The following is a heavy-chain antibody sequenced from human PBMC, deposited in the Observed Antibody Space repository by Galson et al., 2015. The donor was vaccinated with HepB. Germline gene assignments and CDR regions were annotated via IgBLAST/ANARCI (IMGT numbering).Heavy chain of an antibody. CDR2: INTNTGTP. CDR3: ARVTSIYDFSSRAYSHYYDGMDG. J-gene: IGHJ6*02. V-gene: IGHV7-4-1*02. Sequence: SVKVSCKASGYTFTSYVINWVRQAPGQGLEWMGGINTNTGTPTYAQGFTGRFVFSLDTSVGTAYLQISSLKTEDTAVYYCARVTSIYDFSSRAYSHYYDGMDGWGQGTTVAVSS. CDR1: GYTFTSYV. D-gene: IGHD3-22*01.